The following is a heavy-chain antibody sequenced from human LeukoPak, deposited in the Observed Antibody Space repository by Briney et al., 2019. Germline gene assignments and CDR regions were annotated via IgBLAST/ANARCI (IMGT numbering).Heavy chain of an antibody. CDR3: ARGDSSSWSFYYFDY. Sequence: GGSLRLSCAASGFTFTTYGMHWVRQAPGKGLVWVSRIMSDGRSTYADSVKGRFTISRDTAKNTLYLQMNSLRAEDTAVYYCARGDSSSWSFYYFDYWGQGTLVTVSS. D-gene: IGHD6-13*01. J-gene: IGHJ4*02. V-gene: IGHV3-74*01. CDR1: GFTFTTYG. CDR2: IMSDGRST.